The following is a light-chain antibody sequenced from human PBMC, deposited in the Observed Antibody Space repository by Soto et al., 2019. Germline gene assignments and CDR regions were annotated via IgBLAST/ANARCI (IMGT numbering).Light chain of an antibody. CDR2: EVS. CDR1: SSDVGNYKY. Sequence: QSVVTQPASVSGAAGQSMTVSCTGTSSDVGNYKYVSWYQQHPGKAPKLMIYEVSNRPSGVSNRFSGSKSGNTASLTISGLQAEDETDYYCFSYTSSGTYVFGTGTKVTVL. J-gene: IGLJ1*01. V-gene: IGLV2-14*01. CDR3: FSYTSSGTYV.